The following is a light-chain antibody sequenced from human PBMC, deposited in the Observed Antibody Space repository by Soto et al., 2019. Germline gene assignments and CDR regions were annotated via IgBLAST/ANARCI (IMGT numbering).Light chain of an antibody. CDR2: DAS. Sequence: DIQMTQSPSTLSASVGDRVTITCRASQSISSWLAWYQQKQGKVPKLLIYDASSLQSGVPSRFSGSGSGTEFTLTISSLQPDDIATYFCQQYNTYPLTFGGGTKVEI. J-gene: IGKJ4*01. CDR3: QQYNTYPLT. V-gene: IGKV1-5*01. CDR1: QSISSW.